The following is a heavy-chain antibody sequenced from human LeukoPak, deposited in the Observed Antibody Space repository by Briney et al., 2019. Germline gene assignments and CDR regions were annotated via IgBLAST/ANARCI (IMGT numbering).Heavy chain of an antibody. CDR2: IYHSGTT. D-gene: IGHD6-6*01. CDR1: RYSISSGYY. Sequence: PSETLSLTCAVSRYSISSGYYWGWIRQPPGKGLEWIGSIYHSGTTDYNPSLKSRVTISVDTSNNQFSLKLSSVTAADTAVYYCARWNSSSGYFDYWGQGTLVTVSS. CDR3: ARWNSSSGYFDY. J-gene: IGHJ4*02. V-gene: IGHV4-38-2*01.